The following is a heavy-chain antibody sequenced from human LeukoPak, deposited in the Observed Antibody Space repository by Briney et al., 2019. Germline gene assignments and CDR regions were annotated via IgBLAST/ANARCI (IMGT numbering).Heavy chain of an antibody. D-gene: IGHD3-22*01. CDR2: VSGGADNS. Sequence: PGGSLRLSCESSGFSFRLHSMTWVRQAAGKGLEWVSSVSGGADNSYYADSVKGRFTVSRDYSKNTLYLQMNSLRAEDTAVYYCARDYDYDSSGYSSDWGRGTLVTVSS. V-gene: IGHV3-23*01. J-gene: IGHJ4*02. CDR1: GFSFRLHS. CDR3: ARDYDYDSSGYSSD.